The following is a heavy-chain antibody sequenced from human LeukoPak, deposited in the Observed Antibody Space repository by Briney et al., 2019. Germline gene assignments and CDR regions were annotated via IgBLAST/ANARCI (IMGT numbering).Heavy chain of an antibody. Sequence: GGSLRLSCAASGFTFSSYAMSWVRQAPGKGLEWVSAISGSGGSTYYADSVKGRFTISRDNSKNTLYLQMNGLRAEDTAVYYCAKDRGRFDGMDVWGQGTTVTVSS. CDR2: ISGSGGST. J-gene: IGHJ6*02. V-gene: IGHV3-23*01. CDR1: GFTFSSYA. CDR3: AKDRGRFDGMDV.